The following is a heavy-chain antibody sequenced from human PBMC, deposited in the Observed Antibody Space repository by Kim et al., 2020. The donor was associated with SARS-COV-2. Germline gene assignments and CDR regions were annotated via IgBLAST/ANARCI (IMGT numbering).Heavy chain of an antibody. V-gene: IGHV4-39*01. D-gene: IGHD3-22*01. Sequence: SETLSLTCTVSGGSISSSSYYWGWIRQPPGKGLEWIGSIYYSGSTYYNPSLKSRVTISVDTSKNQFSLKLSSVTAADTAVYYCAKGRGYYDSSGYYYRGDAFDIWGQGTMVTVSS. CDR3: AKGRGYYDSSGYYYRGDAFDI. J-gene: IGHJ3*02. CDR2: IYYSGST. CDR1: GGSISSSSYY.